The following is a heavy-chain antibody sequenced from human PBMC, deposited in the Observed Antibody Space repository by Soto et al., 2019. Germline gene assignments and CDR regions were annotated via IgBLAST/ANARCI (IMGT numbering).Heavy chain of an antibody. J-gene: IGHJ6*02. CDR2: ISYDGSNK. V-gene: IGHV3-30*03. CDR3: ASPGYCSSTSCLDYYYYYGMDV. CDR1: GFTFSSYA. Sequence: GGSLRLSCAASGFTFSSYAMSWVRQAPGKGLEWVTVISYDGSNKYYADSVKGRFTISRDNSKNTLYLQMNSLRAEDTAVYYCASPGYCSSTSCLDYYYYYGMDVWGQGTTVTVSS. D-gene: IGHD2-2*01.